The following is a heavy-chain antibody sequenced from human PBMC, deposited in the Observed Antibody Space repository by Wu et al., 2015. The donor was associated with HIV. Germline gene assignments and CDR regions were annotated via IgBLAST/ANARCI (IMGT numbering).Heavy chain of an antibody. D-gene: IGHD5-24*01. J-gene: IGHJ4*02. CDR2: INPQSDDT. Sequence: CTATGYTFTAYYVHWVRQAPGQGLEWMGCINPQSDDTKYAQKFQGRVTMTRDTSTNTAYMELSGLTFDDTAMYYCLTAIDGIVYWGQGPLVTVSS. CDR3: LTAIDGIVY. CDR1: GYTFTAYY. V-gene: IGHV1-2*02.